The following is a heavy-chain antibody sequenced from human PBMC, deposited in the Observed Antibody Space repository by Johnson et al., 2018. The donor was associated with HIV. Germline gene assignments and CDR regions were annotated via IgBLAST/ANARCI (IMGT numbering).Heavy chain of an antibody. CDR1: GFTFSDYY. CDR3: AKVSSSSVPAPVI. D-gene: IGHD6-6*01. CDR2: ISSSGSTI. Sequence: QEQLVESGGGLVQPGGSLRLSCAASGFTFSDYYMSWIRQAPGKGLEWVSYISSSGSTIYYADSVKGRFTISRDNSKNTLYLQMNSLRAEDTAVYYCAKVSSSSVPAPVIWGQVTMVTVSS. J-gene: IGHJ3*02. V-gene: IGHV3-11*04.